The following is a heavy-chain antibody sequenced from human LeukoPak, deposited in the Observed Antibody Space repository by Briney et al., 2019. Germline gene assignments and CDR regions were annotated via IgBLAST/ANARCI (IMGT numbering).Heavy chain of an antibody. CDR3: ARDYRVAGRGPFDY. CDR1: GFTFSSYT. J-gene: IGHJ4*02. D-gene: IGHD6-19*01. V-gene: IGHV3-21*01. Sequence: GGSLRLSCAASGFTFSSYTMNWVRQAPGKGLEWVSSISSGSSYIYYADSLKGRFTFSRDSSKNTLCLQMNSLRAEDTAVYYCARDYRVAGRGPFDYWGQGTLVTVSS. CDR2: ISSGSSYI.